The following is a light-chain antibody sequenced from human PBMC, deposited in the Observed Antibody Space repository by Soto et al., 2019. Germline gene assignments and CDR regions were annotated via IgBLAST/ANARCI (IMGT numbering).Light chain of an antibody. CDR2: GAS. J-gene: IGKJ5*01. CDR1: QRIASY. V-gene: IGKV1-39*01. Sequence: DIQMTQSPSSLSASIGDRVTITCRASQRIASYLNWYQQKPGKAPKLLIYGASTLQSGVPSRFSGGGSETDFSLTISSLQPAYFVNYYCQQSYSTRVTFGQGTRLEIK. CDR3: QQSYSTRVT.